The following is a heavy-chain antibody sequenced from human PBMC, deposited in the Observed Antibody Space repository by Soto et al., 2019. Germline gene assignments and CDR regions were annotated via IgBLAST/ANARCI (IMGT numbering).Heavy chain of an antibody. J-gene: IGHJ4*02. D-gene: IGHD3-9*01. CDR1: GYTFTSYG. CDR2: ISAYNGNT. V-gene: IGHV1-18*01. CDR3: AREEYYDILTGYHPFDY. Sequence: QVQLVQSGAEVKKPGASVKVSCKASGYTFTSYGISWVRQAPGQGLEWMGWISAYNGNTNYAQKLQGRVTMTTDTSTSTAYMELRSLRSDDTAVYYCAREEYYDILTGYHPFDYWGQGPLVTVSS.